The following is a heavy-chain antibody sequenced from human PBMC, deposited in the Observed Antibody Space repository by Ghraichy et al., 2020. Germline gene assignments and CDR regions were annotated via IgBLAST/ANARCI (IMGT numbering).Heavy chain of an antibody. V-gene: IGHV4-31*03. J-gene: IGHJ4*01. D-gene: IGHD5-18*01. Sequence: SETLSLTCTVSGDSVTKGWTSWNWVRQFPGKGLEWIGSIKYTGITSYNPSLRSRVIMSVDSSQNQISLRLSSVTAADTAVYHCARGGGLLDVDTLLPSTLLDYWGQGILVAVSS. CDR2: IKYTGIT. CDR1: GDSVTKGWTS. CDR3: ARGGGLLDVDTLLPSTLLDY.